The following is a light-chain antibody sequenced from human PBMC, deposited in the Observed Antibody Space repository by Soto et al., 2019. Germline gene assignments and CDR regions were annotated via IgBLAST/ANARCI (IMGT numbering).Light chain of an antibody. CDR3: QQYDNFPRT. V-gene: IGKV1-33*01. Sequence: DIQMTQSPSSLSASVGDRVTITCQASQDITNFLNWSQQKPGIAPNLLIYDASNLKTGVPSRFSGSGSGTNFTLTISSLQPEDIATYYCQQYDNFPRTFGGGTKVEIK. CDR1: QDITNF. J-gene: IGKJ4*01. CDR2: DAS.